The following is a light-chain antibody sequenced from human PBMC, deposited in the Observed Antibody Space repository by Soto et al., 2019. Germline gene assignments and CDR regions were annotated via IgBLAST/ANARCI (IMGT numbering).Light chain of an antibody. CDR3: GSYAGSLAV. J-gene: IGLJ1*01. CDR2: DVS. CDR1: SSDVGDFNY. Sequence: QSALTQPRSVSGSPGQSVTISCTGTSSDVGDFNYVSWYQQHPGKAPKLMIYDVSKRTSGVPDRFSGSKSGNTPSLTISGLQAEDEADYFCGSYAGSLAVFGTGTKLTVL. V-gene: IGLV2-11*01.